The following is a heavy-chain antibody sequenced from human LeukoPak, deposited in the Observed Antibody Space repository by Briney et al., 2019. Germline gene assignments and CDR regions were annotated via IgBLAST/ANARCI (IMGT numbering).Heavy chain of an antibody. D-gene: IGHD6-19*01. CDR1: GDSVSSNSAT. CDR3: AIEGMAVAVGYFDL. V-gene: IGHV6-1*01. Sequence: SQTLSLTCAISGDSVSSNSATWNWIRQSPSRGLEWLGRTYYRSKWYNDYAVSVKSRITVNPDTSKNQFSLQLNSVTPEDTAVYYCAIEGMAVAVGYFDLWGRGTLVTVSS. CDR2: TYYRSKWYN. J-gene: IGHJ2*01.